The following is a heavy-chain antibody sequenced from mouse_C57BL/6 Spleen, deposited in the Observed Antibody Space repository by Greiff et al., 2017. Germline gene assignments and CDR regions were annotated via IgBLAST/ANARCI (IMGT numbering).Heavy chain of an antibody. Sequence: VQLQQSGAELVKPGASVKLSCKASGYTFTEYSIHWVKQRSGQGLEWIGWFYPGSGSIEYNAKFKDKATLTADKSSSTVYLELSSLTSEDSAVYCCARDEDPFYYYGSSAAGLAYWGQGTLVTVSA. CDR1: GYTFTEYS. CDR3: ARDEDPFYYYGSSAAGLAY. D-gene: IGHD1-1*01. J-gene: IGHJ3*01. V-gene: IGHV1-62-2*01. CDR2: FYPGSGSI.